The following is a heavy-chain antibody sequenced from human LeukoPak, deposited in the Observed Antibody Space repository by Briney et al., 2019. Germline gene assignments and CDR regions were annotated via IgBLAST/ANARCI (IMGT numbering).Heavy chain of an antibody. Sequence: GGSLRLSCAASGFTFSSYAMSWVRQAPGKGLEWVSAISGSGGSTYYADSVKGRFTISSDKSKNTLYLQMNSLRAEDTAVYYCAKDKDTIFGPSWDYWGQGTLVTVSS. J-gene: IGHJ4*02. D-gene: IGHD3-3*01. CDR1: GFTFSSYA. CDR3: AKDKDTIFGPSWDY. V-gene: IGHV3-23*01. CDR2: ISGSGGST.